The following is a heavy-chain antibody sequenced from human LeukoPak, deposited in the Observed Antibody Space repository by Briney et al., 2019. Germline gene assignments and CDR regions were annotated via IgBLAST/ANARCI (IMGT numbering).Heavy chain of an antibody. CDR2: IIPIFGTA. CDR1: GGTFTSYA. D-gene: IGHD2-21*02. Sequence: SVKVSCKASGGTFTSYAISWVRQAPGQGLDWMGGIIPIFGTANYAQKFQGRVTITTDESTSTAYMELSSLRSVDTAVYYCARSCGGDCYSGAFDIWGQGTMVTVSS. CDR3: ARSCGGDCYSGAFDI. J-gene: IGHJ3*02. V-gene: IGHV1-69*05.